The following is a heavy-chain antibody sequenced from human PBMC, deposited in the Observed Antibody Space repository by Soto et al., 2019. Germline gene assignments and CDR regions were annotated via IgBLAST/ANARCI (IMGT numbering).Heavy chain of an antibody. V-gene: IGHV1-58*01. J-gene: IGHJ6*02. D-gene: IGHD3-10*01. CDR1: GFTFTSSA. Sequence: SVKVSCKASGFTFTSSAVQWVRQARGQRLEWIGWIVVGSGNTNYAQKFQERVTITRDTSTSTAYMELSSLRSEDTAVYYCASPMVRGVIGPSYYYYGMDVWGQGTTVTVS. CDR3: ASPMVRGVIGPSYYYYGMDV. CDR2: IVVGSGNT.